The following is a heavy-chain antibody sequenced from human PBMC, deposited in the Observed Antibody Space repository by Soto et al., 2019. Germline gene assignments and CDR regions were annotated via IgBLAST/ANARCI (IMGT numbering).Heavy chain of an antibody. J-gene: IGHJ6*02. CDR2: IIPIFGTA. CDR3: ARARQRVVPAAIYYSYVMDV. CDR1: GGTFSSYA. V-gene: IGHV1-69*01. Sequence: QVQLVQSGAEVKKPGSSVKVSCKASGGTFSSYAISWVRQAPGQGLEWMGGIIPIFGTANYAQKFQGRVTITADEHTSTAYMELSSLRSEDTAVYYCARARQRVVPAAIYYSYVMDVWGQGPTVTVSS. D-gene: IGHD2-2*01.